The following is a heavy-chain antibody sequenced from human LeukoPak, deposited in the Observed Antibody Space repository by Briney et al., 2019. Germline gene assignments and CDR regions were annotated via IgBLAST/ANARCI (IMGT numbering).Heavy chain of an antibody. CDR2: ISSSSSYI. J-gene: IGHJ4*02. CDR1: GFTFSSYS. CDR3: ARATYDFWSGDDY. Sequence: PGGSLRLSCAASGFTFSSYSMNWVRQAPGKGLEWVSSISSSSSYIYYADSVKGRFTISRDNAKNSLYLQMNSLRAEDTAVYYCARATYDFWSGDDYWGQGTLVTVSS. V-gene: IGHV3-21*04. D-gene: IGHD3-3*01.